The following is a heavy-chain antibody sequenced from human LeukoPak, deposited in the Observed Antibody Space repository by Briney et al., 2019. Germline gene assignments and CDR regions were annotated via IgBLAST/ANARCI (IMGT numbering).Heavy chain of an antibody. V-gene: IGHV3-30*04. CDR2: ISYYGSNR. CDR1: GFTFSSYA. J-gene: IGHJ6*02. CDR3: AREGTYTRGYSSQSWRYGMDV. D-gene: IGHD5-12*01. Sequence: GGSLRLSCAASGFTFSSYAMHWVRQAPGKGLEWVAVISYYGSNRYYADSVKGRFTISRENSNNTLYLKMNSLRAEDTAVYYCAREGTYTRGYSSQSWRYGMDVWGQGPTVTVSS.